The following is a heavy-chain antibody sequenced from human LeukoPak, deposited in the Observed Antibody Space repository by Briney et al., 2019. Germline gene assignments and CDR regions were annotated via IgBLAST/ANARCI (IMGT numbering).Heavy chain of an antibody. CDR3: AAEVLGYCSGGSCPPDY. CDR1: GFTFTSSA. V-gene: IGHV1-58*02. D-gene: IGHD2-15*01. J-gene: IGHJ4*02. CDR2: IVVGSGNT. Sequence: SVKVSCKASGFTFTSSAMQWVRQARGQRLEWIGWIVVGSGNTNYAQKFQERVTITRDMSTSTAYMELSSLRSEDTAVYYCAAEVLGYCSGGSCPPDYWGQGTLVTVSS.